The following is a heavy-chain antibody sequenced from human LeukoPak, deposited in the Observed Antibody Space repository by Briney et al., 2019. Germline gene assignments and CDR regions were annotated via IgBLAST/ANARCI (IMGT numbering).Heavy chain of an antibody. V-gene: IGHV5-51*01. D-gene: IGHD2-15*01. CDR2: IYPGDSDT. CDR3: AATPPPPRLGYCSGGSCRNCFDP. CDR1: GYSFTSYW. J-gene: IGHJ5*02. Sequence: GESLKISCKGSGYSFTSYWIGWVRQMPGTGLEWMGIIYPGDSDTRYSPSFQGQVTISADRHLGTAALQWSSRKASDPALYYCAATPPPPRLGYCSGGSCRNCFDPWGQGTLVIVSS.